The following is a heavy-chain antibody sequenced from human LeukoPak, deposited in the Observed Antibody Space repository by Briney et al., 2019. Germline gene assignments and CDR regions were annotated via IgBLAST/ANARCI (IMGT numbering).Heavy chain of an antibody. CDR3: TSGGIYYDSSSSYYGTDY. D-gene: IGHD3-22*01. Sequence: GGSLKLSCAASGFTFSGSAMNWVRQASGKGLEWVGRHRSKADNYATTYAASVKGRFTISRDDSKNTAYLQMNSLKTEDTAVYYCTSGGIYYDSSSSYYGTDYWGQGTLVTVSS. CDR2: HRSKADNYAT. V-gene: IGHV3-73*01. CDR1: GFTFSGSA. J-gene: IGHJ4*02.